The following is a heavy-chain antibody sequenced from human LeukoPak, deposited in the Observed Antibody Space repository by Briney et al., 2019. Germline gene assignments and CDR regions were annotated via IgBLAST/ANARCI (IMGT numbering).Heavy chain of an antibody. V-gene: IGHV4-39*07. Sequence: SETLSLTCTVSGGSISSSSYYWGWIRQPPGKGLEWIGSIYYSGSTYYNPSLKSRVTISVDTSKNQFSLKLSSVTAADTAVYYCARDHQRYFDWLLYPSNWFDPWGQGTLVTVSS. CDR2: IYYSGST. D-gene: IGHD3-9*01. CDR3: ARDHQRYFDWLLYPSNWFDP. J-gene: IGHJ5*02. CDR1: GGSISSSSYY.